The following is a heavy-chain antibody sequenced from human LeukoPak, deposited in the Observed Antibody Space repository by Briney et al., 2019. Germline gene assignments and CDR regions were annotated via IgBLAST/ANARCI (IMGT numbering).Heavy chain of an antibody. V-gene: IGHV1-46*01. CDR2: INPSGGST. J-gene: IGHJ2*01. D-gene: IGHD6-13*01. CDR1: GYTFTSYY. CDR3: ARTGMAGNWYFDL. Sequence: ASVKVSGKASGYTFTSYYMHWVRQAPGQGLEWMGIINPSGGSTSYAQKFQGRVTMTRDTSTSTVYMELSSLRSEDTAVYYCARTGMAGNWYFDLWGRGTLVTVSS.